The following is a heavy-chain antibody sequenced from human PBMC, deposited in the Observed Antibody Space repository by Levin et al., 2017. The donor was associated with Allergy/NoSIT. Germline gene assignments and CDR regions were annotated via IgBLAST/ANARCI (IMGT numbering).Heavy chain of an antibody. J-gene: IGHJ4*02. CDR3: ALLLYSGSYPPL. CDR2: IIPIFGTA. Sequence: GASVKVSCKASGGTFSSYAISWVRQAPGQGLEWMGGIIPIFGTANYAQKFQGRVTITADKSTSTAYMELSSLRSEDTAVYYCALLLYSGSYPPLWGQGTLVTVSS. V-gene: IGHV1-69*06. D-gene: IGHD1-26*01. CDR1: GGTFSSYA.